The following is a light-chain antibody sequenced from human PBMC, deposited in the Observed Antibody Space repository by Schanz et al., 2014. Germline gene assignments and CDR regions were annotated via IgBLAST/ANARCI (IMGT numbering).Light chain of an antibody. CDR3: QQYDNLPYT. Sequence: DIQLPQSPSSLSASVGDRVTITCQARQDISNYLNCYQQKPGKAPKLLIYDASNLETGVPSRFSGGGSGTDFTFTISSLQPEDIATYYCQQYDNLPYTFGQGTKLEIK. V-gene: IGKV1-33*01. CDR2: DAS. J-gene: IGKJ2*01. CDR1: QDISNY.